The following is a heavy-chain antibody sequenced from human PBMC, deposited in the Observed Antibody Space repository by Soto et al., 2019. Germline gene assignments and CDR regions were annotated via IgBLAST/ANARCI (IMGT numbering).Heavy chain of an antibody. CDR3: APRLYDSNGYFFDY. Sequence: QITLKESGPPLVKPTQTLTLTCTFSGFSLSTSGVGVAWIRQPPGKALEWLALIYWDDDKRYSPSLKNRLTVSKGSSTNPVVLIMTNMDPVDTGSYDCAPRLYDSNGYFFDYWGQGTLVTVSS. J-gene: IGHJ4*02. CDR2: IYWDDDK. D-gene: IGHD3-22*01. V-gene: IGHV2-5*02. CDR1: GFSLSTSGVG.